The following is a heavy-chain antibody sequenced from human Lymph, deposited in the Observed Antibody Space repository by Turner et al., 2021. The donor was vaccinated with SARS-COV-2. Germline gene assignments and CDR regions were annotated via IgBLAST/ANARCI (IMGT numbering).Heavy chain of an antibody. CDR2: INPNSGGT. CDR1: GYTFPGYY. CDR3: ARDVERYNDFWSGYSGGYGLDV. V-gene: IGHV1-2*02. J-gene: IGHJ6*02. D-gene: IGHD3-3*01. Sequence: QVQLVQSGAEVKKPGASVKVSCQASGYTFPGYYMHWVRQAPGQGLEWMGWINPNSGGTNYAQKFQGRVTMTRDTSISTAYMELSRLRSDDTAVYYCARDVERYNDFWSGYSGGYGLDVWGQGTTVTVSS.